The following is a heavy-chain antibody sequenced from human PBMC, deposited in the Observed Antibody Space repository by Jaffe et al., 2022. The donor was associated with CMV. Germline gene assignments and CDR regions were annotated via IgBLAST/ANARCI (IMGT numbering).Heavy chain of an antibody. CDR2: ISGSGDST. Sequence: EVQLLESGGGLAQPGGSLRLSCAASGFTFRNYAMSWVRQAPGKGLEWVSDISGSGDSTYYGDSVKGRFTISRDNSKNTLYLQMNSLRAEDTAVYYCAHTPWPQLWSTIDAFDIWGQGTMVTVSS. CDR1: GFTFRNYA. J-gene: IGHJ3*02. V-gene: IGHV3-23*01. CDR3: AHTPWPQLWSTIDAFDI. D-gene: IGHD5-18*01.